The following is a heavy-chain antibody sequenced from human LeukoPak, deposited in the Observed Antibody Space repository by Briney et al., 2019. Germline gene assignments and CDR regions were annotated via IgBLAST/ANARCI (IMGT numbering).Heavy chain of an antibody. CDR3: ARGGSGWYYGYFDY. J-gene: IGHJ4*02. V-gene: IGHV3-23*01. CDR2: ISGSGGST. D-gene: IGHD6-19*01. CDR1: GFTFSSYA. Sequence: GGSLRLSCAASGFTFSSYAMSWVRQAPGKGLEWVSAISGSGGSTYYADSVKGRFTISRDNSKNTLYLQMNSLRAEDTAVYYCARGGSGWYYGYFDYWGQGTLVTVSS.